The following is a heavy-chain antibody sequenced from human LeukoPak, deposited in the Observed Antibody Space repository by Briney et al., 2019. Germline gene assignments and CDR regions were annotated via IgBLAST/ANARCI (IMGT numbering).Heavy chain of an antibody. V-gene: IGHV3-30*18. Sequence: PGGSLRLSCAASGFTFSSYGMHWVRQAPGKGLEWVAVISYDGSNKYYADSVKGRFTISRDNSKNTLYLQMNSLRAEDTAVYYCAKDLSSGYGDYWGQGTLVTVSS. J-gene: IGHJ4*02. D-gene: IGHD5-12*01. CDR2: ISYDGSNK. CDR3: AKDLSSGYGDY. CDR1: GFTFSSYG.